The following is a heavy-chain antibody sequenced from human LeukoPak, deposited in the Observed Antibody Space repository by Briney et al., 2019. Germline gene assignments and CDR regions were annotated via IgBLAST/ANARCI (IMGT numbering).Heavy chain of an antibody. V-gene: IGHV3-21*01. CDR3: TRVPYSGLFDY. J-gene: IGHJ4*02. D-gene: IGHD4-11*01. CDR1: GFTFSSYS. CDR2: ISSSSSYI. Sequence: ETGGSLRLSCAASGFTFSSYSMNWVRQAPGKGLEWVSSISSSSSYIYYADSVKGRFTISRDNAKNSLYLQMNSLGGEDTAVYFCTRVPYSGLFDYGGQGTLVTVPS.